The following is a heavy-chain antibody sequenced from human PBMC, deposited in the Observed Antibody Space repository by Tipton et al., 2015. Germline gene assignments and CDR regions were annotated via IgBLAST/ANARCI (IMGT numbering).Heavy chain of an antibody. D-gene: IGHD4-23*01. V-gene: IGHV4-59*01. Sequence: TLSLTCSVSGGSIDSYYWSWIRQPPGKGLDWIGYIYYSGSTNYNPSLKSRVSISVDTSKTQFSLKMSSVTATDTAVYYCARARGRHGGLFDSWGQGTLVTVSS. CDR1: GGSIDSYY. CDR2: IYYSGST. CDR3: ARARGRHGGLFDS. J-gene: IGHJ4*02.